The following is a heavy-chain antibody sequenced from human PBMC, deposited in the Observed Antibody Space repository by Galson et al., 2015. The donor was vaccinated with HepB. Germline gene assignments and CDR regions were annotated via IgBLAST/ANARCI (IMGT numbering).Heavy chain of an antibody. CDR2: ISAYNGNT. V-gene: IGHV1-18*04. CDR3: ARVYSSSWYNWFDP. CDR1: GYTFTNYG. Sequence: SVKVSCKASGYTFTNYGISWVRQAPGQGLEWMGWISAYNGNTNYAQKLQGRVTMTTDTSTSTAYMELRSLRSDDTAVYYCARVYSSSWYNWFDPWGQGTLVTVSS. J-gene: IGHJ5*02. D-gene: IGHD6-13*01.